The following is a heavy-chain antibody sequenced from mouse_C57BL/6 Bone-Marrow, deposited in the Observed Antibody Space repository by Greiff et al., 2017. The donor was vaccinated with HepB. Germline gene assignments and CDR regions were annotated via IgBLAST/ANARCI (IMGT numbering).Heavy chain of an antibody. J-gene: IGHJ2*01. CDR2: INPYNGGT. Sequence: VHVKQSGPVLVKPGASVKMSCKASGYTFTDYYMNWVKQSHGKSLEWIGVINPYNGGTSYNQKFKGKATLTVDKSSSTAYMELNSLTSEDSAVYYCARGTVVARLDYWGQGTTLTVSS. CDR3: ARGTVVARLDY. CDR1: GYTFTDYY. D-gene: IGHD1-1*01. V-gene: IGHV1-19*01.